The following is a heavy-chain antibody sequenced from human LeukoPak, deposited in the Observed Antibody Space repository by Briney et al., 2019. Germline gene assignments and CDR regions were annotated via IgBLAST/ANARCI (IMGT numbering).Heavy chain of an antibody. J-gene: IGHJ4*02. CDR2: INPNSGGT. V-gene: IGHV1-2*02. CDR3: ARGVLLSYNWNLRLEDY. CDR1: GYTFTGYY. D-gene: IGHD1-20*01. Sequence: ASVKVSCKASGYTFTGYYMHWVRQAPGQGLEWMGWINPNSGGTNYAQKFQGRVTMTRDTSISTAYMELSRLRSDDTAVYYCARGVLLSYNWNLRLEDYWGQGTLVTVSS.